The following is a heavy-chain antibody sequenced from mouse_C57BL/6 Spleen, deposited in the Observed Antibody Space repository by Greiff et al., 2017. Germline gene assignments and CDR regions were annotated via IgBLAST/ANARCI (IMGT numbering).Heavy chain of an antibody. CDR2: IDPETGGT. D-gene: IGHD1-1*01. CDR1: GYTFTDYE. Sequence: VKLVESGAELVRPGASVTLSCKASGYTFTDYEMHWVKQTPVHGLEWIGAIDPETGGTAYNQKFKGKAILTADKSSSTAYMELRSLTSEDSAVYYCTREDYYGSPAYWGQGTLVTVSA. CDR3: TREDYYGSPAY. V-gene: IGHV1-15*01. J-gene: IGHJ3*01.